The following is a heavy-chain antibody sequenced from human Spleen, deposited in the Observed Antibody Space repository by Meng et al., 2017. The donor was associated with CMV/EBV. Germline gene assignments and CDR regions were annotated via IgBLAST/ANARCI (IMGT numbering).Heavy chain of an antibody. J-gene: IGHJ6*02. Sequence: GESLKISCAASGFTFSSYNMNWVRQAPGKGLEWVSSISSSRYIFYADSVKGRFTISRDNAKNSLYLQMNSLRAEDMALYYCAKDIERGAAAPRGMDVWGQGTTVTVSS. CDR3: AKDIERGAAAPRGMDV. CDR2: ISSSRYI. CDR1: GFTFSSYN. V-gene: IGHV3-21*04. D-gene: IGHD2-2*01.